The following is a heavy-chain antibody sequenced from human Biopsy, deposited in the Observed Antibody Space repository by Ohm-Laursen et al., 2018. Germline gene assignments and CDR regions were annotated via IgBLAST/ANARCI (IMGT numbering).Heavy chain of an antibody. V-gene: IGHV1-69*04. CDR1: GGPSSNYA. J-gene: IGHJ4*02. D-gene: IGHD3-3*01. CDR3: AADADDYYTEFDF. Sequence: SVKASCKASGGPSSNYAFSWVRQAPGQGLEWVGRIVPILGHLNYAQRFQGRVSITADKSTTYVYMELSSLTSGDTAVYYCAADADDYYTEFDFWGPGTLVTVSS. CDR2: IVPILGHL.